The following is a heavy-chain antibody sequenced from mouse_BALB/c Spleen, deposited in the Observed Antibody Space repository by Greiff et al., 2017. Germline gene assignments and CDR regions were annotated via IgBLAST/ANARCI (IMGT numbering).Heavy chain of an antibody. D-gene: IGHD2-2*01. CDR2: ISYSGST. J-gene: IGHJ4*01. V-gene: IGHV3-2*02. CDR3: AREDYGNDSGLYYAMDY. CDR1: GYSITSDYV. Sequence: EVMLVESGPGLVKPSQSLSLTCTVTGYSITSDYVWYWLRQFPGNKLEWMGYISYSGSTSYNPSHKSRISITRDTSKNQFFLQLNSVTTEDTDTYYSAREDYGNDSGLYYAMDYWGQGTSVTVSS.